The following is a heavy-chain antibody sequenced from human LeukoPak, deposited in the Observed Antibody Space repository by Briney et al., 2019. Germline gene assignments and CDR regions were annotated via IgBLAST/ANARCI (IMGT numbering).Heavy chain of an antibody. Sequence: PSETLSLTCTVSGGSISSYYWSWIRQPPGKGLEWIGEINHSGSTNYNPSLKSRVTISVDTSKNQFSLKLSSVTAADTAVYYCARGSGWYFDYWGQGTLVTVSS. D-gene: IGHD6-19*01. CDR1: GGSISSYY. CDR3: ARGSGWYFDY. V-gene: IGHV4-34*01. J-gene: IGHJ4*02. CDR2: INHSGST.